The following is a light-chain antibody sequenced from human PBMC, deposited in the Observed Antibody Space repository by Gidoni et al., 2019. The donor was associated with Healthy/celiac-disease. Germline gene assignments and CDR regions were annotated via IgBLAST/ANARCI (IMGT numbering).Light chain of an antibody. J-gene: IGKJ1*01. CDR3: QQYNNWPPWT. CDR2: CAS. V-gene: IGKV3-15*01. Sequence: EIVMTQSPATLSVSPGERATLSCRASQSVNSNLAWYQQKPGQAPRLLIYCASTRATGIPARFSGSGSGTEFTLTISSLQSEDFAVYYCQQYNNWPPWTFGQXTKVEIK. CDR1: QSVNSN.